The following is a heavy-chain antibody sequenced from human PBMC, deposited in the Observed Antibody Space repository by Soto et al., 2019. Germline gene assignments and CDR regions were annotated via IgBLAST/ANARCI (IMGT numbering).Heavy chain of an antibody. V-gene: IGHV3-23*01. D-gene: IGHD5-12*01. CDR1: GFTFSSYA. Sequence: PGGSLRLSCAASGFTFSSYAMSWVRQAPWKGLEWVSVISGSGGSTYYADSVKGRFTISRDNSKNTLYLQMNSLRAEDTAVCYCAKVFRYAPTPPYYFDYWGQGTLVTVSS. J-gene: IGHJ4*02. CDR2: ISGSGGST. CDR3: AKVFRYAPTPPYYFDY.